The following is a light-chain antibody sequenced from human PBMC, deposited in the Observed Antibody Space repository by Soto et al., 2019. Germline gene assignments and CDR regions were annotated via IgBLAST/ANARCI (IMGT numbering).Light chain of an antibody. J-gene: IGKJ5*01. Sequence: DVVMTQTPLSLSVAPGQPASISCKSSQNLLHITGETFLFWYLQKPGQSPQLLIYEVSTRVSGVPESFSGTESGTDFTLDITRVVTVDGVIYYCMHGTQCLPTFGQG. CDR3: MHGTQCLPT. V-gene: IGKV2-29*03. CDR2: EVS. CDR1: QNLLHITGETF.